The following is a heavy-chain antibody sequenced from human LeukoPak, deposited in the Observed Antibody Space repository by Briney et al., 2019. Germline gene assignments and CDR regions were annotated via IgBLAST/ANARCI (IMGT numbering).Heavy chain of an antibody. CDR3: ARDAGSGSSWYYFDY. J-gene: IGHJ4*02. V-gene: IGHV3-33*08. CDR2: IWYDGSNK. Sequence: GGSLRLSCAASGFTFSSYAMSWVRQAPGKGLEWVAVIWYDGSNKYYADSVKGRFTISRDNSKNTLYLQMNSLRAEDTAVYYCARDAGSGSSWYYFDYWGQGTLVTVSS. CDR1: GFTFSSYA. D-gene: IGHD6-13*01.